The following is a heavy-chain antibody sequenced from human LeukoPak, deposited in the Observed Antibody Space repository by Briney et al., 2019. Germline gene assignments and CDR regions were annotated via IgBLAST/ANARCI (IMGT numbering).Heavy chain of an antibody. Sequence: SETLSLTCAVYGGSFSGYYWSWIRQPPGKGLEWIGEINHSGSTNYNPSLKSRVTISVDTSKSQFSLKLSSVTAADTAVYYCAREHTGWFGELLFHYYFDYWGQGTLVTVSS. CDR2: INHSGST. J-gene: IGHJ4*02. D-gene: IGHD3-10*01. CDR3: AREHTGWFGELLFHYYFDY. V-gene: IGHV4-34*01. CDR1: GGSFSGYY.